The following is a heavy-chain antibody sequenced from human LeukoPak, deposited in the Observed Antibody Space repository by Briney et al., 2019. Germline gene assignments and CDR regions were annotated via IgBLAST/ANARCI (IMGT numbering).Heavy chain of an antibody. CDR1: GFIFHNAW. V-gene: IGHV3-15*01. J-gene: IGHJ4*02. Sequence: GGSLRLSCAVSGFIFHNAWMSWVRQAPGKGLEWVGRIRGETEGVTADYAAPVKGRFTISRDNSKNTLYLQMNSLRAEDTAVYYCAKFSGLRFLEWLFDVFDYWGQGTLVTVSS. CDR3: AKFSGLRFLEWLFDVFDY. CDR2: IRGETEGVTA. D-gene: IGHD3-3*01.